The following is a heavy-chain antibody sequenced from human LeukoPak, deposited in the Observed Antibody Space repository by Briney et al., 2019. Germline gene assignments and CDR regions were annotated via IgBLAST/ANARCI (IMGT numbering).Heavy chain of an antibody. CDR3: SAQPEEVAGGMNS. CDR1: GFPFSRTS. Sequence: GGSLRLSCAASGFPFSRTSMTWVRPVPGKGLEWVATISPSGGSTFYAGSVKGRFSLFRDNSKTTLFLQMNTLRAAETALYYCSAQPEEVAGGMNSWGQGALVTVSS. D-gene: IGHD6-19*01. CDR2: ISPSGGST. V-gene: IGHV3-23*01. J-gene: IGHJ4*02.